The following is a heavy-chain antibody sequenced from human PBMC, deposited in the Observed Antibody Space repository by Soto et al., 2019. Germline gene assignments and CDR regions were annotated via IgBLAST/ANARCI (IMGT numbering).Heavy chain of an antibody. V-gene: IGHV4-4*07. J-gene: IGHJ5*01. CDR3: AKFGPRMGLTPT. Sequence: QVKLQESGPGLMRPSETLSLICSVSGDLINNYYWTWFRQPAGKGLEWSGNAKTSGRTKYNASLESRVTMSVDTSKNQTYLEVTSVTAADTAVYFCAKFGPRMGLTPTWGHGTLVTVSS. D-gene: IGHD3-16*01. CDR1: GDLINNYY. CDR2: AKTSGRT.